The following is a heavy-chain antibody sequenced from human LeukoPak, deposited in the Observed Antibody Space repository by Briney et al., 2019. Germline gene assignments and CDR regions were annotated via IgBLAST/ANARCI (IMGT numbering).Heavy chain of an antibody. D-gene: IGHD5-12*01. CDR1: VGSIRRSD. V-gene: IGHV4-59*01. Sequence: PSETLSLTCTLSVGSIRRSDWSRIPQPPGKGLEWSGDIYYSGSTNHNPSLKSRVTISVDTSKNQLSLKLRSVTAAPTAVYYCARDRGYSAYWSQGTLVTVHS. CDR3: ARDRGYSAY. J-gene: IGHJ4*02. CDR2: IYYSGST.